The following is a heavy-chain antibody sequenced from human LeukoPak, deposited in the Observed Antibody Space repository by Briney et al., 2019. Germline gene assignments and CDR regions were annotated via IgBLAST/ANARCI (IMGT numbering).Heavy chain of an antibody. V-gene: IGHV3-23*01. J-gene: IGHJ4*02. Sequence: PGGSLRLSCAASGFTFSSYAMSWVRQAPGKGLEWVSSISGSGGSTYYADSVKGRFTISRDNSKNTLYLQMNSLRAEDTAVYYCAKGWGYSGLFDYWGQGTLVTVSS. CDR1: GFTFSSYA. CDR3: AKGWGYSGLFDY. D-gene: IGHD2-15*01. CDR2: ISGSGGST.